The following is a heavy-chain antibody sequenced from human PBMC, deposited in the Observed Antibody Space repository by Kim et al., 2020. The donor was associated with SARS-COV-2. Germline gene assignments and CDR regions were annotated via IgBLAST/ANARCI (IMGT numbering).Heavy chain of an antibody. J-gene: IGHJ6*03. V-gene: IGHV4-34*01. CDR3: ARVRFGYYYYMDV. CDR1: GGSFSGYY. D-gene: IGHD3-3*01. Sequence: SETLSLTCAVYGGSFSGYYWSWIRQPPGKGLEWIREINHSGSTNYNPSLKSRVTISVDTSKNQFSLKLSSVTAADTAVYYCARVRFGYYYYMDVWGKGTTVTVSS. CDR2: INHSGST.